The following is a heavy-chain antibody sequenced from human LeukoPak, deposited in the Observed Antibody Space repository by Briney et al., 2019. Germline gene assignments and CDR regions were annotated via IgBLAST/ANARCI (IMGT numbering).Heavy chain of an antibody. J-gene: IGHJ4*02. CDR3: ARGAYCGGDCSRQPFDY. V-gene: IGHV4-59*01. CDR1: GGSISSYY. CDR2: IYYSGST. Sequence: SETLSLTCTVSGGSISSYYWSWVRQPPGKGLEWVGYIYYSGSTNYSPSLKSRVTISVDTSKNQFSLKLSSVTAADTAVYYCARGAYCGGDCSRQPFDYWGQGTLVTVSS. D-gene: IGHD2-21*02.